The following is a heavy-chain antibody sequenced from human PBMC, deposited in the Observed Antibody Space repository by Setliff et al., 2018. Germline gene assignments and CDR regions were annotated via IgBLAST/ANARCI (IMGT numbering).Heavy chain of an antibody. CDR1: GGSFSNYY. V-gene: IGHV4-34*01. CDR2: INDSGTT. Sequence: SETLSLTCTVYGGSFSNYYWGWIRQSPGKGLEWIGEINDSGTTNYSPSLKSRVTILLDASTNQFSLKLRSVSAADTAVYYCRYWSGYYNNDYWGQGTLVTVS. D-gene: IGHD3-3*01. CDR3: RYWSGYYNNDY. J-gene: IGHJ4*02.